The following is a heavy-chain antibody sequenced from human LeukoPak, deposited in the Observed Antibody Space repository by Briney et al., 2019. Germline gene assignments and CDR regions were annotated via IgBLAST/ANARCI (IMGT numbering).Heavy chain of an antibody. D-gene: IGHD4-23*01. CDR2: INPNSGGT. CDR3: ARDPTTVITGT. Sequence: ASVKVSCKASGYTFTGYYLHWVRHAPGQGLEWMGWINPNSGGTNYAQKFQGRVTMTRDTSISTAYMELSRLRYDDTAVYYCARDPTTVITGTWGQGTLVTVSS. CDR1: GYTFTGYY. J-gene: IGHJ5*02. V-gene: IGHV1-2*02.